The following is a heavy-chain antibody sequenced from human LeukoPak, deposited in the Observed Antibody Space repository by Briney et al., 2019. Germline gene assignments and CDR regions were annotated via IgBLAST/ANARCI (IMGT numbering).Heavy chain of an antibody. CDR1: GFTFSSYA. CDR2: ISGSGGRT. J-gene: IGHJ4*02. D-gene: IGHD3-22*01. CDR3: AKVQDYYDSSGYYSY. Sequence: GGSLRLSCAASGFTFSSYAMSWVRQAPGKGLEWVSAISGSGGRTYYADSVKGRFTISRDNSKNTLYLQMNSLRAEDTAVYYCAKVQDYYDSSGYYSYWGRGTLVTVSS. V-gene: IGHV3-23*01.